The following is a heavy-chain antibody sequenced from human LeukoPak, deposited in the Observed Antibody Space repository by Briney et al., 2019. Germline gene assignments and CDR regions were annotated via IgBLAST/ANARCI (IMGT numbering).Heavy chain of an antibody. CDR1: GFTFSSYA. J-gene: IGHJ4*02. CDR2: ISYDGSNK. CDR3: ARDDHYDSSGYYS. V-gene: IGHV3-30-3*01. Sequence: QPGRSLRLSCAASGFTFSSYAMHWVRQAPGKGPEWVAIISYDGSNKYYADSVKGRFTISRDNSKNTLYLQMNSLRAEDTAVYYCARDDHYDSSGYYSWGQGTLVTVSS. D-gene: IGHD3-22*01.